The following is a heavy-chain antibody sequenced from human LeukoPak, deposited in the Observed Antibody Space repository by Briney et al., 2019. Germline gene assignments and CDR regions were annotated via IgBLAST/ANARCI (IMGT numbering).Heavy chain of an antibody. CDR3: AKDRGHCSGGSCYLHFDY. V-gene: IGHV3-30*18. D-gene: IGHD2-15*01. J-gene: IGHJ4*02. Sequence: PGGSLRLSCAASGFTFSSYGMHWVRQAPGKGLEWVAVISYDGSDKDYADSVKGRFTISRDNSKNTLYLQMNSLRPEDTAVYYCAKDRGHCSGGSCYLHFDYWGQGTLVTVSS. CDR1: GFTFSSYG. CDR2: ISYDGSDK.